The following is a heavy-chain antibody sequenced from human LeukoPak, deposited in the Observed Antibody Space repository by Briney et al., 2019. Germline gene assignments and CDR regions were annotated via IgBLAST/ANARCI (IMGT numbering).Heavy chain of an antibody. CDR1: GYTFTTYP. J-gene: IGHJ4*02. CDR2: IDTNTGSP. D-gene: IGHD3-22*01. V-gene: IGHV7-4-1*02. CDR3: ARGIDTTGYFNY. Sequence: ASVKVSCKASGYTFTTYPINWVRQAPGQGLGWMGWIDTNTGSPTYAQGLTGRFVFSLDTSVSTAFLQINSLKAEDAALYFCARGIDTTGYFNYWGQGTLVTVSS.